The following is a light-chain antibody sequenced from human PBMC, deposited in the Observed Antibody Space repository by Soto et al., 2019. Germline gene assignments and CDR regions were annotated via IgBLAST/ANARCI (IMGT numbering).Light chain of an antibody. CDR1: QSVSSD. J-gene: IGKJ5*01. Sequence: ELVLTQSPATRSVSAVERATLSCRASQSVSSDLAWYHQKPGQAPRLLIYGASTRATGIPARFSGSGSGTDFTLTISRLEPEDFAVYYCQQYGYSPITFGQGTRLEIK. V-gene: IGKV3-15*01. CDR3: QQYGYSPIT. CDR2: GAS.